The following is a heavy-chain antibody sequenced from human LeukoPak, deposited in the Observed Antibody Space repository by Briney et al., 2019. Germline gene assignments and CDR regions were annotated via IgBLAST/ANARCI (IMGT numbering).Heavy chain of an antibody. J-gene: IGHJ3*02. CDR2: ISYNEINK. CDR3: ATVMYYDILTGYRGSFDI. V-gene: IGHV3-30-3*01. D-gene: IGHD3-9*01. CDR1: GLNFSMDT. Sequence: GGSLRLSCAASGLNFSMDTIHCVRQAPGKGLEWVAVISYNEINKYYADSVKGRFTISRDNSKNTLYLQMNSLRAEDTAVYYCATVMYYDILTGYRGSFDIWVQGTMVTVSS.